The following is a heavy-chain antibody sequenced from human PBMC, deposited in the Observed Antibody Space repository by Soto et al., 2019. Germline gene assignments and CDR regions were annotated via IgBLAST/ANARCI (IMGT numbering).Heavy chain of an antibody. V-gene: IGHV3-23*01. J-gene: IGHJ4*02. Sequence: GGSLRLSCAASGFTFSSYAMSWVRQAPGKGLEWVSAISGSGGSTYYADSVKGRFTISRDNSKNTLYLQMNSLRAEDTAVYYCAKAAKSRWLATHETDYWGQGTLVTVSS. CDR2: ISGSGGST. D-gene: IGHD6-19*01. CDR1: GFTFSSYA. CDR3: AKAAKSRWLATHETDY.